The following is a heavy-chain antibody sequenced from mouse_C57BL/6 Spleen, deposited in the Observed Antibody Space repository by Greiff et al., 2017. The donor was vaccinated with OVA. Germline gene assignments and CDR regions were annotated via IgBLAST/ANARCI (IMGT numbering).Heavy chain of an antibody. CDR2: IHPNSGST. CDR3: AHYDGYYDWYFDV. J-gene: IGHJ1*03. V-gene: IGHV1-64*01. Sequence: QVHVKQPGAELVKPGASVKLSCKASGYTFTSYWMHWVKQRPGQGLEWIGMIHPNSGSTNYNEKFKSKATLTVDKSSSTAYMQLSSLTSEDSAVYYCAHYDGYYDWYFDVWGTGTTVTVSS. CDR1: GYTFTSYW. D-gene: IGHD2-3*01.